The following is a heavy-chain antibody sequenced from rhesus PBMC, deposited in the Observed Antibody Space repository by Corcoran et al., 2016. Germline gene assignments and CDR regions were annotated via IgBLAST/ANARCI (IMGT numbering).Heavy chain of an antibody. CDR2: INPEGEDT. CDR1: GFTFSGFY. Sequence: EVQLVESGGGLVQPGGSLRLSCRGSGFTFSGFYIYWVRQAPGKGRGWVSTINPEGEDTGYTDSVKGRFTISKENAKNTLYLQMDSLRSEDTAVYYCAKEVAERGYFDYWGQGVLVTVSS. D-gene: IGHD6-37*01. V-gene: IGHV3-8*01. J-gene: IGHJ4*01. CDR3: AKEVAERGYFDY.